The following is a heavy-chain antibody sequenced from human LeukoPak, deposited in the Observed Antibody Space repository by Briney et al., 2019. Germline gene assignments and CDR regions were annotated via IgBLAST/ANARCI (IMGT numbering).Heavy chain of an antibody. CDR1: GGSISSYY. D-gene: IGHD6-19*01. J-gene: IGHJ4*02. CDR2: IKQDGSEK. V-gene: IGHV3-7*01. Sequence: ETLSLTCTVSGGSISSYYWSWIRQPPGKGLEWVANIKQDGSEKYYVDSVKGRFTISRDNAKNSLYLQMNSLRAEDTAVYYCASHFSSGWRRGYFDYWGQGTLVTVSS. CDR3: ASHFSSGWRRGYFDY.